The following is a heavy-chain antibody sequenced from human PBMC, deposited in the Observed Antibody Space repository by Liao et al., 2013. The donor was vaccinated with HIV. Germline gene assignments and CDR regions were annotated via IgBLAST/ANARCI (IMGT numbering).Heavy chain of an antibody. Sequence: QVQLEESGPGLVKPSQTLSLTCSVSGGSISSGSYYWSWIRQPAGKGLEWIGRIYHSGSTNYKPSLKSRVTISVDTSTNQFSLKLNSVTAADTAVYYCATGMSSLWGQGTLVTVSS. J-gene: IGHJ4*02. CDR3: ATGMSSL. V-gene: IGHV4-61*02. CDR1: GGSISSGSYY. CDR2: IYHSGST. D-gene: IGHD1-14*01.